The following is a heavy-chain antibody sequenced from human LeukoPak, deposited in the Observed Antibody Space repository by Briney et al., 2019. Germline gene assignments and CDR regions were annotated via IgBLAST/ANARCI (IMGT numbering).Heavy chain of an antibody. CDR2: SRDKTNSHST. V-gene: IGHV3-72*01. Sequence: PGGSLRLSCAASGLTISDHYMDWVRQAPGKGLEWVGRSRDKTNSHSTEYAASVKGRFTISRDDSKNSLFLQMNSLKTEDTAVYYCTGSRATWNDLVYWGQGTLVTVSS. J-gene: IGHJ4*02. D-gene: IGHD1-1*01. CDR3: TGSRATWNDLVY. CDR1: GLTISDHY.